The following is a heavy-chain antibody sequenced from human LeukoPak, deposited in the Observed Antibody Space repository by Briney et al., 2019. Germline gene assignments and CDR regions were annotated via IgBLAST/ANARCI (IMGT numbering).Heavy chain of an antibody. CDR2: INPNSGGT. J-gene: IGHJ4*02. CDR3: ARGWRGYCSSTSCYELDY. CDR1: GYTFTGYY. Sequence: ASVKVSCKASGYTFTGYYMHWVRQAPGRGLEWMGWINPNSGGTNYAQKFQGRVTMTRDTSISTAYMELSRLRSDDTAVYYCARGWRGYCSSTSCYELDYWGQGTLVTVSS. D-gene: IGHD2-2*01. V-gene: IGHV1-2*02.